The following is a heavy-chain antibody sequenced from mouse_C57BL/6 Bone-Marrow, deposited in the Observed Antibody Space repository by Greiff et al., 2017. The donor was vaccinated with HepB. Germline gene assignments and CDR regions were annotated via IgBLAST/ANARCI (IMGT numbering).Heavy chain of an antibody. J-gene: IGHJ2*01. D-gene: IGHD1-1*01. CDR2: ISDGGSYT. CDR3: ARGITTVVGPYFDY. V-gene: IGHV5-4*01. CDR1: GFTFSSYA. Sequence: EVQLVESGGGLVKPGGSLKLSCAASGFTFSSYAMSWVRQTPEKRLEWVATISDGGSYTYYPDNVKGRFTSSRDNAKNNLYLQMSHLKSEDTAMYYCARGITTVVGPYFDYWGQGTTLTVSS.